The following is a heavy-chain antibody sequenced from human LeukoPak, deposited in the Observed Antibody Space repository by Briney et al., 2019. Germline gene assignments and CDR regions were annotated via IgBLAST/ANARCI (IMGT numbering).Heavy chain of an antibody. CDR2: INHSGST. Sequence: SQTLSLTCPVYGHSFSSYYSSWVRQPPGGVREWVWEINHSGSTNYNPSLKSRVTISVATSKNQFSLKLSSVTAADTAVYYCARVRDFWHPHYFFDYWGQGTLVTVSS. J-gene: IGHJ4*02. CDR3: ARVRDFWHPHYFFDY. CDR1: GHSFSSYY. D-gene: IGHD3-3*01. V-gene: IGHV4-34*01.